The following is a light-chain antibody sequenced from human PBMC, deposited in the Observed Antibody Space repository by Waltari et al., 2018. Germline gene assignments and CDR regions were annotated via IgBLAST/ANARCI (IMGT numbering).Light chain of an antibody. V-gene: IGLV1-44*01. CDR3: AAWDDSLNVHVV. J-gene: IGLJ2*01. CDR1: SSNIGSHT. CDR2: SNN. Sequence: QSVLTQPPSASGTPGQRVTISCSGSSSNIGSHTVNWYQQLPGTAPKLLIYSNNQRPSGVPDRFSGSKSGTSASLAISGLQSEDEADYYCAAWDDSLNVHVVFGGGTKLTVL.